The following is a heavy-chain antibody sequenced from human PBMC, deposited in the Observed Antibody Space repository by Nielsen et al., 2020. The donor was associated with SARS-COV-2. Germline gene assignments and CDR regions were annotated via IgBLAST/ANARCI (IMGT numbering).Heavy chain of an antibody. D-gene: IGHD3-16*01. CDR2: IWYDGSNK. CDR1: GFTFSSYG. V-gene: IGHV3-33*01. CDR3: ARGEQTRGPRGRYYYGIDV. J-gene: IGHJ6*02. Sequence: GESLKISCAASGFTFSSYGMHWVRQAPGKGLEWVAVIWYDGSNKYYADSVKGRFTISRDNSKNTLYLQMSSLRAEDTAVYYCARGEQTRGPRGRYYYGIDVWGQGTTVTVSS.